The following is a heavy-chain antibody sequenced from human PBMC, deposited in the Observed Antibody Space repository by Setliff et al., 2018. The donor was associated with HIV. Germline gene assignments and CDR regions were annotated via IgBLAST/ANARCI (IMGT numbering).Heavy chain of an antibody. CDR3: AKDGISGGAYPPYYFDY. V-gene: IGHV3-23*01. CDR2: ISGRGGST. CDR1: GFTFSSYA. J-gene: IGHJ4*01. Sequence: GGSLRLSCAASGFTFSSYAMTWVRQAPGKGLEWVSVISGRGGSTFYADSVKGRFTISRDNSKNTLYLLMNGLRVEDTAVYYCAKDGISGGAYPPYYFDYWGHGTLVTVSS. D-gene: IGHD2-15*01.